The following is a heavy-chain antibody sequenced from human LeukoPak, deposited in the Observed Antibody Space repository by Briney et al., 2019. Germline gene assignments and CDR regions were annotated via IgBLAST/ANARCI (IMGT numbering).Heavy chain of an antibody. Sequence: PGGSLRLSCAASGFTFSSYAMSWVRQAPGKGLEWVSAISGSGGSTYYADSVKGRFTISRDNAKNSLYLQMNSLRAEDTAVYYCASLDIVVVPAAIPFDYWGQGTLVTVSS. CDR3: ASLDIVVVPAAIPFDY. V-gene: IGHV3-23*01. D-gene: IGHD2-2*02. CDR1: GFTFSSYA. CDR2: ISGSGGST. J-gene: IGHJ4*02.